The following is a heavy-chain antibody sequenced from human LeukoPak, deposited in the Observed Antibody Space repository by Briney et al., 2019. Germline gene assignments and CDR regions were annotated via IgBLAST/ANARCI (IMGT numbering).Heavy chain of an antibody. V-gene: IGHV4-34*01. J-gene: IGHJ4*02. CDR1: GGSFSGYY. D-gene: IGHD4-17*01. Sequence: SETLSLTCAVYGGSFSGYYWSWIRQPPGKGLEWIGEINHSGSTNYNPSLKSRVTISVDTSKNQFSLKLSSVTAADTAVYYCARAFLFYGDYGRPHFDYWGQGTLVTVSS. CDR2: INHSGST. CDR3: ARAFLFYGDYGRPHFDY.